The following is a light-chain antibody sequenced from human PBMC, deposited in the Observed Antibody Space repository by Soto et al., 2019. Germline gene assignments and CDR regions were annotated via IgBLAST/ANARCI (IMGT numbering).Light chain of an antibody. V-gene: IGKV3D-20*02. J-gene: IGKJ1*01. CDR3: QQGNTWPWT. Sequence: EIVLTQSPATLSVSPGERATLSCRASQSVSSSYLAWYQQKPGQAPRLLIYGASSRATGIPGRFSGSGSGTDFTLIISSLEPEDFAFYYCQQGNTWPWTFGQGTKVDIK. CDR2: GAS. CDR1: QSVSSSY.